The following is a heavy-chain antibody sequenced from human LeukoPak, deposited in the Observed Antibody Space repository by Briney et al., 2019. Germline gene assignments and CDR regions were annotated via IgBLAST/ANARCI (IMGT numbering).Heavy chain of an antibody. CDR2: ISWDGGST. Sequence: GGSLRLSCAASGFTFDDYTMHWVRQAPGKGLEWVSLISWDGGSTYYADSVKGRFTISRDNSKNSLYLQMNSLRTEDTALYYCAKAMVRGVIHYYFDYWGQGTLVTVSS. D-gene: IGHD3-10*01. V-gene: IGHV3-43*01. CDR3: AKAMVRGVIHYYFDY. J-gene: IGHJ4*02. CDR1: GFTFDDYT.